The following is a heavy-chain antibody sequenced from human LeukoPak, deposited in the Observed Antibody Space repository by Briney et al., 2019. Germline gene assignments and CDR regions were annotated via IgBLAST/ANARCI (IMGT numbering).Heavy chain of an antibody. CDR2: IDWDDDK. V-gene: IGHV2-70*11. J-gene: IGHJ4*02. CDR1: GFSLTTSKMC. CDR3: ARILAGPDYFDY. Sequence: SGPALVKPTQTLTLTCTFSGFSLTTSKMCVNWIRQPPGKALEWLARIDWDDDKYYSTSLETRLTISKDTSKNQVVLTMTNMDPVDTAMYYCARILAGPDYFDYWGQGTLVTVSS.